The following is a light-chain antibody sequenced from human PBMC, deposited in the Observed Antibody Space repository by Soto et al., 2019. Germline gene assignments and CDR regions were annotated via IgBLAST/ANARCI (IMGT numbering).Light chain of an antibody. V-gene: IGKV3-20*01. J-gene: IGKJ3*01. CDR2: GVS. CDR1: QSVGSTY. CDR3: QQYGTSPLT. Sequence: EIVLTQSPGTLSLSPGERATLSCRASQSVGSTYLAWYQQKPGQAPKLLIYGVSSRATGIPDRFSGSGSGTDSTLTNTSLKLEDFEVYYCQQYGTSPLTFGPGTKVDL.